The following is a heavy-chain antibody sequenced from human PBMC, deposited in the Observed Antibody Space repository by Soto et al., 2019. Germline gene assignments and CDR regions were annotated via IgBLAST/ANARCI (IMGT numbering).Heavy chain of an antibody. CDR3: ARGPLVPAWVRGVPFDY. CDR1: GFTFSSYW. Sequence: PGGSLRLSCAASGFTFSSYWMSWVRQAPGKGLEWVANIKQDGSEKYYVDSVKGRFTISRDNAKNSLYLQMNSLRAEDTAVYYCARGPLVPAWVRGVPFDYWGQGTLVTVSS. CDR2: IKQDGSEK. V-gene: IGHV3-7*01. D-gene: IGHD3-10*01. J-gene: IGHJ4*02.